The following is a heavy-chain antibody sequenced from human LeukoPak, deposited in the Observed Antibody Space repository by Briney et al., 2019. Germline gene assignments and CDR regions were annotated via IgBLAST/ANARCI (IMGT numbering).Heavy chain of an antibody. CDR1: GYTFTGYY. D-gene: IGHD1-20*01. CDR2: IDPNSGGT. J-gene: IGHJ4*02. CDR3: ARAHNWNGVAIDY. V-gene: IGHV1-2*02. Sequence: ASVKVSCKASGYTFTGYYMHWVRQAPGQGLEWMGWIDPNSGGTDYAHKFQGRVTMTRDTSISTAYMELTSLRSDDTAFYYCARAHNWNGVAIDYWGQGPLVTASS.